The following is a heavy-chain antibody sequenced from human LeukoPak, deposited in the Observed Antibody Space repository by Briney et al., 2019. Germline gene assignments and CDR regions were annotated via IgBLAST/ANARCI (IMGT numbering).Heavy chain of an antibody. CDR1: GYTFTSYG. V-gene: IGHV1-18*01. D-gene: IGHD2-2*01. CDR2: TSAYNGNT. CDR3: AGVVVVPARNDAFDI. J-gene: IGHJ3*02. Sequence: ASVKVSCKASGYTFTSYGISWVRQAPGQGLEWMGWTSAYNGNTNYAQKLQGRVTMTTDTSTSTVYMELSSLRSEDTAVYYCAGVVVVPARNDAFDIWGQGTMVTVSS.